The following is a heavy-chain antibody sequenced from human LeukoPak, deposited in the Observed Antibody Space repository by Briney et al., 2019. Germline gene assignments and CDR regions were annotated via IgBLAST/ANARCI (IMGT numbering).Heavy chain of an antibody. Sequence: ASVKVSCKAFGYTFTDYYMHWVRQAPGQGLEWMGGIIPIFGTANYAQKFQGRVTITTDESTSTAYMELSSLRSEDTAVYYCARGGIGKYSSSAAGYYYYYMDVWGKGTTVTVSS. CDR1: GYTFTDYY. D-gene: IGHD6-6*01. CDR3: ARGGIGKYSSSAAGYYYYYMDV. J-gene: IGHJ6*03. CDR2: IIPIFGTA. V-gene: IGHV1-69*05.